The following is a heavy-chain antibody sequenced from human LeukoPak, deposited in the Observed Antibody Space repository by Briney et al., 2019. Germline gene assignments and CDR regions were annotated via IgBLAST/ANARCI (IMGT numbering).Heavy chain of an antibody. D-gene: IGHD3-3*01. CDR3: AKFAYHYRSGPPYSDY. V-gene: IGHV3-23*01. Sequence: GGSLRLSCAASGFTFSSYAMSWFRQAPGKGLEWVSGISGSGGSTYYADSAKGRFTISRDNSKNPVYLTMKSPRAEDTAIYYCAKFAYHYRSGPPYSDYWGQGTLVTVSS. CDR1: GFTFSSYA. J-gene: IGHJ4*02. CDR2: ISGSGGST.